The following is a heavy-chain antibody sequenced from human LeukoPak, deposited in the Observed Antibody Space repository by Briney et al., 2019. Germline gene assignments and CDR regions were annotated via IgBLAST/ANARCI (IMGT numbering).Heavy chain of an antibody. V-gene: IGHV4-61*02. D-gene: IGHD3-10*01. CDR1: GGSISSGSYY. J-gene: IGHJ5*02. Sequence: PSETLSLTCTVSGGSISSGSYYWSWIRQPAGKGLEWIGRIYTSGSTNYNPSLKSRVTISVDTSKNQFSLKLSSVTAADTAVYYCAREGLQRLYYGSGSYYEGWFDPWGQGTLVTVSS. CDR3: AREGLQRLYYGSGSYYEGWFDP. CDR2: IYTSGST.